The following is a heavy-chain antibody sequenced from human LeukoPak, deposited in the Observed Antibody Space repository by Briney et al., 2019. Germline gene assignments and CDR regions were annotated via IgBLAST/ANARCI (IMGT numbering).Heavy chain of an antibody. Sequence: SETLSLTCTVSGGSINSYYWSWIRQPPGKGLEWIGYIFYGGSTNYNPSLKSRVTISVDTSKNQFSLKLNSVTAADTAVYYCARADDFYCGGDCYFPPHNNWFDPWGQGTLVTVSS. J-gene: IGHJ5*02. CDR3: ARADDFYCGGDCYFPPHNNWFDP. CDR1: GGSINSYY. V-gene: IGHV4-59*01. D-gene: IGHD2-21*02. CDR2: IFYGGST.